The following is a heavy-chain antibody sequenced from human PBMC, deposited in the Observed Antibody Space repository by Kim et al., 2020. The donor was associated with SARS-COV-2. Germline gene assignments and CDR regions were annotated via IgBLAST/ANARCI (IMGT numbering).Heavy chain of an antibody. CDR1: GGSISSGGYY. Sequence: SETLSLTCTVSGGSISSGGYYWSWIRQHPGKGLEWIGYIYYSGSTYYNPSLKSRVTISVDTSKNQFSLKLSSVTAADTAVYYCARVGYQLLGTDIWGQGTMVTVSS. D-gene: IGHD2-2*01. V-gene: IGHV4-31*03. CDR2: IYYSGST. CDR3: ARVGYQLLGTDI. J-gene: IGHJ3*02.